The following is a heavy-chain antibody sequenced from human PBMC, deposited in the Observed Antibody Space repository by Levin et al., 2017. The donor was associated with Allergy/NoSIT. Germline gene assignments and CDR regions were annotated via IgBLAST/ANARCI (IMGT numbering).Heavy chain of an antibody. Sequence: AGGSLRLSCAASGVSFSNAWMSWGRHAPGKGLEWVCRIKSKTDGGTTDYAAPVKGRFTISRDDSKNTLYLQMNSLKTEDTAVYYCTTDVPTISMVRGVIIRRSWGQGKMVTVSS. J-gene: IGHJ3*01. CDR1: GVSFSNAW. CDR3: TTDVPTISMVRGVIIRRS. V-gene: IGHV3-15*01. CDR2: IKSKTDGGTT. D-gene: IGHD3-10*01.